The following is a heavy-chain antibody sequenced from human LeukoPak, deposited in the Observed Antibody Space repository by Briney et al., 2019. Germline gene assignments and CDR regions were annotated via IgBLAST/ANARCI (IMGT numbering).Heavy chain of an antibody. Sequence: SETLSLTCTVSGGSISSSNYYWGWIRQPPGKGLEWIGEINHSGSTNYNPSLKSRVTISVDTSKNQFSLKLSSVTAADTAAYYCARGRWGYYYGSGSSTSFDYWGQGTLVTVSS. J-gene: IGHJ4*02. V-gene: IGHV4-39*07. CDR1: GGSISSSNYY. D-gene: IGHD3-10*01. CDR2: INHSGST. CDR3: ARGRWGYYYGSGSSTSFDY.